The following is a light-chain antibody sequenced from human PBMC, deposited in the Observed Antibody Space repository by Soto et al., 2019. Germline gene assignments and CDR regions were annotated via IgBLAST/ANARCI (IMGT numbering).Light chain of an antibody. CDR1: QSVSSSY. CDR2: GAS. J-gene: IGKJ1*01. Sequence: EIVLTQSPGTLSLSPGERATLSCRASQSVSSSYLAWYQQKPGQAPRLLLYGASSRATCIPDRFSGSGSGTDFTLTISRLEPEDFAMYYFQHYGTSRWTFGQGTKVEIK. CDR3: QHYGTSRWT. V-gene: IGKV3-20*01.